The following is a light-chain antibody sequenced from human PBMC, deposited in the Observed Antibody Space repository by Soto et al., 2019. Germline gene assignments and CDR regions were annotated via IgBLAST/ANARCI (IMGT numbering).Light chain of an antibody. Sequence: DVVLTQSPLSLPVTLGQPASISCRSSQGLVHSDGNTYLNWFQQRPGQSPRRLIYQVSNRDSGVPDRCIGSGSATDFTLNISRVEAEDVGVYYCMQGTYWPPYTFGQGTYLEIK. CDR2: QVS. V-gene: IGKV2-30*02. J-gene: IGKJ2*01. CDR3: MQGTYWPPYT. CDR1: QGLVHSDGNTY.